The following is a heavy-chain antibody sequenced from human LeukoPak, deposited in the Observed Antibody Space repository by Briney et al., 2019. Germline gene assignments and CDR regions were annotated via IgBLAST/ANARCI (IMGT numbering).Heavy chain of an antibody. CDR3: ARGTNGYPSWYFDL. CDR1: GFNFSSDS. V-gene: IGHV3-48*02. D-gene: IGHD2-8*01. Sequence: GGSLRLSCVVPGFNFSSDSMNWVRQAPGKGLEWVSYISSSGFIYYADSVKGRFTISRDNAKNSLYLQMNSLRDEDTALYYCARGTNGYPSWYFDLWGRGTLVTVSS. J-gene: IGHJ2*01. CDR2: ISSSGFI.